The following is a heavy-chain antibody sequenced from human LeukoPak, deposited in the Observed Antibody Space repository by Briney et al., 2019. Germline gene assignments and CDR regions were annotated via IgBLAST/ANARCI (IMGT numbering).Heavy chain of an antibody. CDR3: ARDRGGSYTDY. D-gene: IGHD1-26*01. J-gene: IGHJ4*02. CDR1: GYTFTGYY. Sequence: GASVKVSCKASGYTFTGYYMHWVRQAPGQGLEWMGRINPNNGGTNYAQKFQGRVTMTRDTSISTAYMELSRLRSTDTAAYYCARDRGGSYTDYWGQGTLVTVSS. V-gene: IGHV1-2*06. CDR2: INPNNGGT.